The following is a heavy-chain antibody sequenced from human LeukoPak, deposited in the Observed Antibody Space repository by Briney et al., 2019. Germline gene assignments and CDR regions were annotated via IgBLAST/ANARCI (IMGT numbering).Heavy chain of an antibody. CDR2: IIPIFGTA. CDR3: ARDWDYYDSSGYLAVP. D-gene: IGHD3-22*01. V-gene: IGHV1-69*01. J-gene: IGHJ5*02. CDR1: GGTFSSYA. Sequence: SVKVSCKASGGTFSSYAISWVRQAPGQGLEWMGGIIPIFGTANYAQKFQGRVTITADESTSTAYMELSSLRSEDTAVYYCARDWDYYDSSGYLAVPWGQGTLVTVSS.